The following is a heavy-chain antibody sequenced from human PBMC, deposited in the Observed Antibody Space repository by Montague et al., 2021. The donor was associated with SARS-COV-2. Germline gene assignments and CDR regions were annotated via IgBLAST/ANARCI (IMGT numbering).Heavy chain of an antibody. CDR2: IYDSGST. J-gene: IGHJ3*02. Sequence: SETLSLTCTVSGGSISSSNYNWDWIRQPPGKGLEWIGSIYDSGSTYYNPSLKSRVTISADTSKNHFSLKLSSVTAADTAVYYCARRGRKLLPVATTIDGFDIWGQGTMVTVSS. CDR1: GGSISSSNYN. V-gene: IGHV4-39*02. D-gene: IGHD5-12*01. CDR3: ARRGRKLLPVATTIDGFDI.